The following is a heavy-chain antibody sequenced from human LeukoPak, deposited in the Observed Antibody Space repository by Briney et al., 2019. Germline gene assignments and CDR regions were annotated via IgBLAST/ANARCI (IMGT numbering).Heavy chain of an antibody. CDR2: IKEDGSER. V-gene: IGHV3-7*01. Sequence: GGSLRLSCAASGFTFSNYAMHWVRQAPEKGLEWVANIKEDGSERDYVDSVKGRFTISRDNGKNSLYLQMNSLRGEDTAVYYCARLNWNYADYWGQGTLVTVSS. J-gene: IGHJ4*02. D-gene: IGHD3-3*01. CDR3: ARLNWNYADY. CDR1: GFTFSNYA.